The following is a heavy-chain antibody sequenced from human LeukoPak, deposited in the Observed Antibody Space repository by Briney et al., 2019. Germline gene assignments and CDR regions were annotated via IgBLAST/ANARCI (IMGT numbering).Heavy chain of an antibody. J-gene: IGHJ4*02. V-gene: IGHV3-53*01. CDR1: GFTVSSNY. CDR2: IYSGGST. Sequence: HSGGSLRLSCAASGFTVSSNYMSWVRQAPGKGLEWVSVIYSGGSTYYADSVKGRFTISRDNSKNTLYLQMNSLRAEDTAVYYRARGGTVANYLFDYWGQGTLVTVSS. CDR3: ARGGTVANYLFDY. D-gene: IGHD4-11*01.